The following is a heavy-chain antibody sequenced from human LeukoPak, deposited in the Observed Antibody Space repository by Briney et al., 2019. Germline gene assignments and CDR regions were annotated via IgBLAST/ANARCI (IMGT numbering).Heavy chain of an antibody. CDR3: ARVGDIVVVPAAIGL. CDR2: IRDSGSTI. D-gene: IGHD2-2*02. J-gene: IGHJ3*01. V-gene: IGHV3-48*03. CDR1: GFTFSSYE. Sequence: GGSLRLSCAASGFTFSSYEINWVRQTPGKALEWLSYIRDSGSTIYYAQSVKGRFTISRDNAKNSLYLQMNSLRAEDTAVYYCARVGDIVVVPAAIGLWGQGTMVTVSS.